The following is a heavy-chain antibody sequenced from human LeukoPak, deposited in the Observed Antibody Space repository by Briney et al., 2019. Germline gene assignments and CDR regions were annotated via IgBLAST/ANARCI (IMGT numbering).Heavy chain of an antibody. CDR2: IYYSGST. D-gene: IGHD3-10*01. V-gene: IGHV4-31*03. J-gene: IGHJ6*02. Sequence: SQTLSLTCTVSGGSISSSGYYWSWIRQHPGKGLEWIGYIYYSGSTYYNPSLKGRVTISVDTSKNQFSLKLSSVTAADTAVYYCARDAGYYYGSGSYSSGIDVWGQGTTVTVSS. CDR3: ARDAGYYYGSGSYSSGIDV. CDR1: GGSISSSGYY.